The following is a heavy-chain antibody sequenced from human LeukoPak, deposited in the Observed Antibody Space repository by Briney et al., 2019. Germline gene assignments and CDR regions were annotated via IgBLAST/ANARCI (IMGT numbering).Heavy chain of an antibody. CDR2: ISGSGGGA. CDR3: AKDSIDVIAVYYFDY. V-gene: IGHV3-23*01. Sequence: GGSLRLSCAASGFTFNIYVMSWVRQSPGKGLEWVSAISGSGGGAYYANSVKGRFTISRDNSKNTLYLQMNSLRAEDMAVYYCAKDSIDVIAVYYFDYWGQGTLVTVSS. J-gene: IGHJ4*02. D-gene: IGHD2-21*01. CDR1: GFTFNIYV.